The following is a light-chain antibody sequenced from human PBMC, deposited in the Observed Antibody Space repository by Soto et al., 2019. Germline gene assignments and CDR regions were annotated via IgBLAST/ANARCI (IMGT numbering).Light chain of an antibody. V-gene: IGKV3-15*01. J-gene: IGKJ2*01. CDR2: GAS. CDR1: QSVSNI. CDR3: QQYNDWPRT. Sequence: EIVITQSPATLYVSPGERATLSCRASQSVSNILVWYQQKPGRAHRLLIYGASTSDTGIPGRFSGSGSGTEFTLTISSLQSEDFAVYYCQQYNDWPRTFGQGTKLEIK.